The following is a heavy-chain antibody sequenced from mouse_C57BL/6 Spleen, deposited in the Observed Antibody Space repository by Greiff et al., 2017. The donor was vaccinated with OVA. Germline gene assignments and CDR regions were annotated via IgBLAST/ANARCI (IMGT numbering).Heavy chain of an antibody. V-gene: IGHV3-6*01. CDR3: ARASDFFAY. J-gene: IGHJ3*01. CDR1: GYSITSGYY. Sequence: DVKLQESGPGLVKPSQSLSLTCSVTGYSITSGYYWNWIRQFPGNKLEWMGYISYDGSNNYNPSLKNRISITRDTSKNQFFLKLNSVTTEDTATYYCARASDFFAYWGQGTLVTVSA. CDR2: ISYDGSN.